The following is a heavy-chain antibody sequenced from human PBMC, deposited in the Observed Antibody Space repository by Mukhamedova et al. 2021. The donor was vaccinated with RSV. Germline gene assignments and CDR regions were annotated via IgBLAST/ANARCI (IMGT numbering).Heavy chain of an antibody. J-gene: IGHJ3*01. CDR1: SAW. CDR3: ATDHGGIVHARGSAFDL. CDR2: IKSNRDGGTA. D-gene: IGHD2-8*01. V-gene: IGHV3-15*07. Sequence: SAWMTWVRQAPGKGLEWVGRIKSNRDGGTADYAAPVNGRFTISRDDSKNTLYLQMNSLTTEDTAVYFCATDHGGIVHARGSAFDL.